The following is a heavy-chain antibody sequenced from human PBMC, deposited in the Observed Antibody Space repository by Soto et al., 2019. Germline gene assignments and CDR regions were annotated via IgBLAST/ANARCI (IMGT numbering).Heavy chain of an antibody. CDR2: ISAYNGNT. J-gene: IGHJ5*02. CDR1: GYTFTSYG. V-gene: IGHV1-18*01. D-gene: IGHD5-12*01. Sequence: ASVKVSCKASGYTFTSYGISWVRQAPGQGLEWMGWISAYNGNTNYAQKLQGRVTMTTDTSTSTAYMELRSLISDDTAVYYCARDRYSGYDFLGFDPWGQGTLFTVSS. CDR3: ARDRYSGYDFLGFDP.